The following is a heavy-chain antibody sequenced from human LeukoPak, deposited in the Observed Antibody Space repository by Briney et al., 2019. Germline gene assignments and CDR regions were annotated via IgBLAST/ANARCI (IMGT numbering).Heavy chain of an antibody. CDR1: GGSFSGYY. D-gene: IGHD2/OR15-2a*01. CDR2: INHSGST. V-gene: IGHV4-34*01. J-gene: IGHJ5*02. Sequence: PSETLSLTCAVYGGSFSGYYWSWIRRPPGKGLEWIGEINHSGSTNYNPSLKSRVTISVDTSKNQFSLKLSSVTAADTAVYYCARDLLLKGFDPWGQGTLVTVSS. CDR3: ARDLLLKGFDP.